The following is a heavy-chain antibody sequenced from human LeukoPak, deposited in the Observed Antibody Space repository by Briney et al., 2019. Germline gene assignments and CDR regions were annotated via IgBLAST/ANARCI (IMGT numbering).Heavy chain of an antibody. J-gene: IGHJ4*02. CDR1: GGSFSGYY. D-gene: IGHD1-26*01. CDR2: INHSGST. Sequence: SETLSLTCAVYGGSFSGYYWSWIRQPPGKGLEWIGEINHSGSTSYNPSLKSRVTISVDTSKNQFSLKLSSVTAADTAVYYCARMEGSYYYWGQGTLVTVSS. CDR3: ARMEGSYYY. V-gene: IGHV4-34*01.